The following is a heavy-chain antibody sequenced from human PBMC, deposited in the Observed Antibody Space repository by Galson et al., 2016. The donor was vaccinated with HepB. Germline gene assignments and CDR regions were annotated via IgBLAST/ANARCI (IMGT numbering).Heavy chain of an antibody. V-gene: IGHV6-1*01. J-gene: IGHJ4*02. CDR1: GDSVSSHSAT. CDR3: ARGHLVVPFSFYFDY. CDR2: TYHTSNWYS. D-gene: IGHD2-15*01. Sequence: CAISGDSVSSHSATWNWIRHSPSRGLEWLGRTYHTSNWYSDYAVSVKSRITINPDTSKNQFSLQLNSVTPQDTAVYYCARGHLVVPFSFYFDYWGQGSLVTVAS.